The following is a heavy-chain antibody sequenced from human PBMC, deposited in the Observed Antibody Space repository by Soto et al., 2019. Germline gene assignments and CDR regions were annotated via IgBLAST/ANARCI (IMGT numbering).Heavy chain of an antibody. CDR2: IIPIFGTA. J-gene: IGHJ6*02. Sequence: QVQLVQSGAEVKKPGSSVKVSCKASGGTFSSYAISWVRQAPGQGLEWMGGIIPIFGTANYAQKFQGRVTITADESTSTAYMGLSSLRSEDTAVYYCATYYDFWSGYQGYYYYGMDVWGQGTTVTVSS. V-gene: IGHV1-69*01. D-gene: IGHD3-3*01. CDR3: ATYYDFWSGYQGYYYYGMDV. CDR1: GGTFSSYA.